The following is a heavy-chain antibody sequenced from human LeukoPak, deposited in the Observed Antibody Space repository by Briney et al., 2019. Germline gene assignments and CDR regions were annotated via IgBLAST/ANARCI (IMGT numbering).Heavy chain of an antibody. V-gene: IGHV1-69*11. CDR3: ARVPEGRQYYYYYYMDV. J-gene: IGHJ6*03. D-gene: IGHD3-10*01. Sequence: SVKVSCKASGGTFSSYAISWVRQAPGQGLEWMGRIIPILGTANYAQKFQGRVTITADEFTSTAYMELSSLRSEDTAVYYCARVPEGRQYYYYYYMDVWGKGTTVTVSS. CDR2: IIPILGTA. CDR1: GGTFSSYA.